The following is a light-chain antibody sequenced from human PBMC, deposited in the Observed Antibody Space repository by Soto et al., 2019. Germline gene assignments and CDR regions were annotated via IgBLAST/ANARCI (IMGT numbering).Light chain of an antibody. J-gene: IGKJ2*01. CDR2: AAS. CDR1: QTISTY. CDR3: QQSSDIPYT. Sequence: DLQMTQSPSSLSASVGDRVTITCRASQTISTYLNWYQQNPGKAPKLLIYAASSLQSGVPSRFSGSGSGTDFTLTISSLQPEDFATYYCQQSSDIPYTFGQWPKLEI. V-gene: IGKV1-39*01.